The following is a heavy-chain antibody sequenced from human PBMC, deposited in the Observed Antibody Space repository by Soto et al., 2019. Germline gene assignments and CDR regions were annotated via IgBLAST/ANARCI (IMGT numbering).Heavy chain of an antibody. CDR1: GGSISRYY. CDR2: IYYSGST. J-gene: IGHJ5*02. CDR3: ARGGNDYSNYVLAWFDP. D-gene: IGHD4-4*01. V-gene: IGHV4-59*01. Sequence: QVQLQESGPGLVKPSETLSLTCTVSGGSISRYYWSWIRQPPGKGLEWIGYIYYSGSTNYNPSLKSRVTITVDTSKNQFSLKLSSVAAADTAVYYCARGGNDYSNYVLAWFDPWGQGTLVTVSS.